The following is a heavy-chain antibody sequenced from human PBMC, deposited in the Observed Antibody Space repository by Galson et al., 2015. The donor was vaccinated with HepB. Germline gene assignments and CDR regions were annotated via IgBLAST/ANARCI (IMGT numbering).Heavy chain of an antibody. CDR3: ARGPQLLRFFEGLDP. Sequence: CAISGDSVSSNSAAWNWIRQSPSRGLEWLGRTYYRSKWYNDYAVSVKSRITINPDTSKNQFSLQLNSVTPEDTAVYYCARGPQLLRFFEGLDPWGQGTLVTVSS. V-gene: IGHV6-1*01. J-gene: IGHJ5*02. CDR2: TYYRSKWYN. CDR1: GDSVSSNSAA. D-gene: IGHD3-3*01.